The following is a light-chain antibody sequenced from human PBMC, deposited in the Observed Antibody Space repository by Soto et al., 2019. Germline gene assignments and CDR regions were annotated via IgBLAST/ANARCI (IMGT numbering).Light chain of an antibody. CDR2: NAS. V-gene: IGKV1-12*01. Sequence: DIHMTQSPSSVSASVGDRATITCRARQGISRWLAWYQHKPGKAPKLLIYNASILQSGVPSSFSGSGSGTDFTLTISSLQPEDVATDYCQQTTTFPLTFGGGTKVEIK. J-gene: IGKJ4*01. CDR1: QGISRW. CDR3: QQTTTFPLT.